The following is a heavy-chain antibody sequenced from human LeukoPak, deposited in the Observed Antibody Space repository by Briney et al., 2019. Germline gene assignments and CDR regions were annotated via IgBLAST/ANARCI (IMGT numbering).Heavy chain of an antibody. J-gene: IGHJ6*03. V-gene: IGHV4-34*01. CDR3: ARGRRMLAYYMDV. CDR1: GGSFSGYY. D-gene: IGHD2-8*01. Sequence: PSETLSLTCAVYGGSFSGYYWSWIRQPPGKGLEWIGEINHSGSTNYNPSLKSRVTISVDTSKNQSSLKLSSVTAADAAVYYCARGRRMLAYYMDVWGKGTTVTVSS. CDR2: INHSGST.